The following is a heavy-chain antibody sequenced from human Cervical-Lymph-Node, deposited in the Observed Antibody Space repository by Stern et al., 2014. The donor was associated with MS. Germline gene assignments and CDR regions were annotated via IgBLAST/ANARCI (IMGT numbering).Heavy chain of an antibody. J-gene: IGHJ5*01. V-gene: IGHV1-69*09. D-gene: IGHD2-15*01. CDR2: ITPILGLP. Sequence: QVQLVQSGAEVKKPGSSVNVSCKASGGTFSSSYAITWMRQAPGQGLEWMGRITPILGLPYFPQKFQGRVTITADTSTSTAYMGLSSLRSEDTAVYYCARGAVSNRAAATLHNLFDSWGQGTLVTVSS. CDR1: GGTFSSSYA. CDR3: ARGAVSNRAAATLHNLFDS.